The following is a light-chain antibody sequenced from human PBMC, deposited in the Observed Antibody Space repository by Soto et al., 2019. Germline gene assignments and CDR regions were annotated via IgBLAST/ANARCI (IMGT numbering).Light chain of an antibody. CDR1: QSISDY. Sequence: DIQMTQSPSTLSASVGDRVIITCRASQSISDYLAWYQQKPGKAPKLLIYDASNLESGVPSTFSGSGSGTEFTLTISSLQPDDFATYYCQQYNNYPRTFGQGTKVDTK. J-gene: IGKJ1*01. CDR3: QQYNNYPRT. CDR2: DAS. V-gene: IGKV1-5*01.